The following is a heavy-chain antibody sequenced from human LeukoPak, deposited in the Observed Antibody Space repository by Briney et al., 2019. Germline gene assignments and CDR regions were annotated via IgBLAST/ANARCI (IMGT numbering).Heavy chain of an antibody. J-gene: IGHJ4*02. CDR3: ASATPGYRTPFGY. CDR2: IYYSGST. D-gene: IGHD6-13*01. Sequence: SETLSLTCTVSGGSISSYYWSWIRQPPGKGLEWIGYIYYSGSTNYNPSLKSRVAISVDTSKNQFSLKLSSVTAADTAVYYCASATPGYRTPFGYWGQGTLVTVSS. CDR1: GGSISSYY. V-gene: IGHV4-59*01.